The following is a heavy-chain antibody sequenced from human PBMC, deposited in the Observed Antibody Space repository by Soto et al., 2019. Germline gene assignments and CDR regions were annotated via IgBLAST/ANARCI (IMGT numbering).Heavy chain of an antibody. CDR3: ARIYSSSWYADAFDI. Sequence: QVQLQDSGPGLVKPSGTLSLTCAVSSGSISSSNWWSWVRQPPGKGLEWSGEIYHSGSTNYNPSLKSRVTISVDKSKNQFALKLSSVTAADTAVYYCARIYSSSWYADAFDIWGQGTMVTVSS. J-gene: IGHJ3*02. D-gene: IGHD6-13*01. CDR2: IYHSGST. V-gene: IGHV4-4*02. CDR1: SGSISSSNW.